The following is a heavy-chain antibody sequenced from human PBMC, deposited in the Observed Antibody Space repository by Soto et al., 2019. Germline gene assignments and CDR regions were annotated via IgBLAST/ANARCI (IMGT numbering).Heavy chain of an antibody. J-gene: IGHJ3*02. CDR1: GGSISSYY. CDR3: ARDRSLGYCSGGSCYRSAFDI. Sequence: QVQLQESGPGLVKPSETLSLTCTVSGGSISSYYWSWIRQPAGKGLEWIGRSYTSGSTNYNPSLKSGVTMSVDTSKNQFSLKLSSVTAADTAVYYCARDRSLGYCSGGSCYRSAFDIWGQGTMVTVSS. CDR2: SYTSGST. D-gene: IGHD2-15*01. V-gene: IGHV4-4*07.